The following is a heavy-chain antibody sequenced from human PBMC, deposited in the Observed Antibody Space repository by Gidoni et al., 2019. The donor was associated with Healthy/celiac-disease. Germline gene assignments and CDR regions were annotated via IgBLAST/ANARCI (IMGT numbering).Heavy chain of an antibody. V-gene: IGHV3-7*01. CDR2: IKQDGSEK. J-gene: IGHJ3*02. CDR1: GFTLSSYW. D-gene: IGHD6-19*01. Sequence: EVQLVESGGGLVQPGGSLRLSCAASGFTLSSYWMSWVRQAPGQGLEWVANIKQDGSEKYYVDSVKCRFTISRDNAKNSLYLQMNSLRAEDTAVYYCARDSPYSSGWYVSGDAFDIWGQGTMVTVSS. CDR3: ARDSPYSSGWYVSGDAFDI.